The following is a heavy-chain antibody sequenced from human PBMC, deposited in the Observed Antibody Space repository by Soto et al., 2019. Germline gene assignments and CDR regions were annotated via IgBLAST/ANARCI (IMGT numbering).Heavy chain of an antibody. Sequence: SQTLSLTCAISGDSVSSNSAAWNWIRQSPSRGLEWLGRTYYRSKWYNDYAVSVKSRITINPDTSKNQFSLQLNSVTPEDTAVYYCARSPGPYCICTSCYGAHAFYIWGQGTMVTVPS. CDR1: GDSVSSNSAA. D-gene: IGHD2-2*01. CDR3: ARSPGPYCICTSCYGAHAFYI. J-gene: IGHJ3*02. V-gene: IGHV6-1*01. CDR2: TYYRSKWYN.